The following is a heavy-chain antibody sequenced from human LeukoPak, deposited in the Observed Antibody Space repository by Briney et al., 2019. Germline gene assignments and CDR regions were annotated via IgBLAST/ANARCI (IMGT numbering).Heavy chain of an antibody. CDR3: ARGDVGPRLQN. D-gene: IGHD6-6*01. Sequence: SETLSLTCAVYGVSFSGYYWTWIRQPPGKGLEWIGEMNQRGGTDYNPSLKSRVTISVDTSKNQFSLKLTSVTAADTAVYYCARGDVGPRLQNWGQGTLVTVSS. J-gene: IGHJ4*02. CDR2: MNQRGGT. CDR1: GVSFSGYY. V-gene: IGHV4-34*01.